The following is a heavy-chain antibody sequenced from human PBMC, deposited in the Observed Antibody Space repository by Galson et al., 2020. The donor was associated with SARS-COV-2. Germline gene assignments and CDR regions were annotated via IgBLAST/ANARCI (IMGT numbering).Heavy chain of an antibody. CDR1: GGSISSYY. CDR2: IYYSGST. V-gene: IGHV4-59*01. J-gene: IGHJ5*02. D-gene: IGHD3-10*01. CDR3: ARTMVRGVPALDP. Sequence: SETLSLTCTVSGGSISSYYWSWIRQPPGKGLEWIGYIYYSGSTNYNPSLKSRVTISVDTSKNQFSLKLSSVTAADTAVYYCARTMVRGVPALDPWGQGTLVTVSS.